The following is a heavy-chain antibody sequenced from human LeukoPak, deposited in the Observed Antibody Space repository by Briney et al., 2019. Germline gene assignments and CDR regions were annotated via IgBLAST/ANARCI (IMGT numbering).Heavy chain of an antibody. J-gene: IGHJ4*02. CDR1: GYTFTGYY. D-gene: IGHD5-24*01. V-gene: IGHV1-2*07. Sequence: ASVKVSCKDSGYTFTGYYMHWVRHAPVQGLEWMGWINTNSGGTNYAHKFQGRVTMTRDSSISTAYMQLSRLRSDDTAVYYCARDEGDAYTCAYWGQGTLVTVSS. CDR2: INTNSGGT. CDR3: ARDEGDAYTCAY.